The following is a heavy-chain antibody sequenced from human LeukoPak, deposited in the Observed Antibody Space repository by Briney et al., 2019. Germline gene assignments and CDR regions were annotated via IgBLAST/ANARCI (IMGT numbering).Heavy chain of an antibody. Sequence: PGGSLRLSCAASGFTFSSDAMSWVRQAPGKGLEWVSSISGSGTSTYYADSVKGRFTISRDNSKNTLYLQMNSLRAEDTALYSCAKDYGGNSDAFDIWGQGTVVTVSS. CDR3: AKDYGGNSDAFDI. V-gene: IGHV3-23*01. CDR2: ISGSGTST. J-gene: IGHJ3*02. CDR1: GFTFSSDA. D-gene: IGHD4-23*01.